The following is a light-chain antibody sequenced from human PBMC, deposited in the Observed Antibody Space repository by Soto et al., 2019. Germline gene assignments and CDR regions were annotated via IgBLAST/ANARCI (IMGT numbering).Light chain of an antibody. CDR2: KAS. Sequence: DIQMTQSPSTLSASVGDRVTITCRASQSISSSLAWYQQKPGKASKVLIYKASSLERGVPSRFSGSGSGTEFTLTISSLQPDDFATYYCQQYNSYWTFGQGTKVEIK. CDR3: QQYNSYWT. CDR1: QSISSS. J-gene: IGKJ1*01. V-gene: IGKV1-5*03.